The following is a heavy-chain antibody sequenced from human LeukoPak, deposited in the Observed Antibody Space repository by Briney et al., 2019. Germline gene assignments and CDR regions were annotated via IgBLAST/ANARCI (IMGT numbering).Heavy chain of an antibody. CDR1: GGSISSYY. Sequence: SETLSLTCTVSGGSISSYYWSWIRQPPGKGLEWIGYIYYSGSTNYNPSLKSRVTISVDTSKNQFSLKLGSVTAADTAVYYCARVEDCSGGSCYFDYWGQGTLVTVSS. J-gene: IGHJ4*02. CDR2: IYYSGST. V-gene: IGHV4-59*01. D-gene: IGHD2-15*01. CDR3: ARVEDCSGGSCYFDY.